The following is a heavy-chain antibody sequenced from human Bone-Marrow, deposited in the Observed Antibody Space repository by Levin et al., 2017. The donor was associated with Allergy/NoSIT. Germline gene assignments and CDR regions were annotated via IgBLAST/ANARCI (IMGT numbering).Heavy chain of an antibody. Sequence: SETLSLTCTVSGGSISRSAYYWSWIRQHPGKGLEWIGYIYSRGDTHYNPSLKSRVTISIDTSTNQFSLKMTSVTAADTAVFYCAVITGLDDSFNIWGQGTLVTVSS. CDR1: GGSISRSAYY. CDR2: IYSRGDT. CDR3: AVITGLDDSFNI. D-gene: IGHD1-14*01. J-gene: IGHJ3*02. V-gene: IGHV4-31*03.